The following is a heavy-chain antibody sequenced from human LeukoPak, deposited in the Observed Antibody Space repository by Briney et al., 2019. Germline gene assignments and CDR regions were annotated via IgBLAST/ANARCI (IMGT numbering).Heavy chain of an antibody. CDR2: IIPIFGTA. V-gene: IGHV1-69*13. CDR3: ARVGIQLWGFDY. D-gene: IGHD5-18*01. CDR1: GGTFSSYA. J-gene: IGHJ4*02. Sequence: SVRVSCKASGGTFSSYAISWVRQAPGQGLEWMGGIIPIFGTANYAQKFQGRVTITADESTSTAYMELSSLRSEDMAVYYCARVGIQLWGFDYWGQGTLVTVSS.